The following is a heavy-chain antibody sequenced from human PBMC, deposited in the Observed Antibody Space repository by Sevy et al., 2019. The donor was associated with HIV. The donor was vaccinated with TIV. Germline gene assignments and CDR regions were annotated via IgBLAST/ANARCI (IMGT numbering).Heavy chain of an antibody. CDR2: ISYDGSNK. CDR3: ARDFTEGLLGGHLFDY. CDR1: EFTFSSYA. D-gene: IGHD1-26*01. V-gene: IGHV3-30-3*01. J-gene: IGHJ4*02. Sequence: GGSLRLSCAASEFTFSSYAMHWVRQAPGKGLEWVAVISYDGSNKYYADSVKGQFTISRDNSKNTLYLQMNSLRAEDTAVYYCARDFTEGLLGGHLFDYWGQGTLVTVSS.